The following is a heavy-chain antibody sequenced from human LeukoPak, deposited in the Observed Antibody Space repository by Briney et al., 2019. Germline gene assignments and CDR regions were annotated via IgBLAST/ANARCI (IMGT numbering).Heavy chain of an antibody. Sequence: GGSLRLSCAASGFTFSSYWMSWVRQAPGKGLEWVANIKQDGSEKYYVDSVKGRFTISRDNAKNSLYLQMNSLRAEDTAVYYCARRRYGSGQRPKGGHYYYYYMDVWGKGTTVTVSS. V-gene: IGHV3-7*01. CDR3: ARRRYGSGQRPKGGHYYYYYMDV. J-gene: IGHJ6*03. D-gene: IGHD3-10*01. CDR1: GFTFSSYW. CDR2: IKQDGSEK.